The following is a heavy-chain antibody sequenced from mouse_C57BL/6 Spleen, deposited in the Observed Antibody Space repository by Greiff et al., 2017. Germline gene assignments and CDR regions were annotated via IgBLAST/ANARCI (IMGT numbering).Heavy chain of an antibody. Sequence: EVQLQQSGAELVRPGASVKLSCTASGFNIKDDYMHWVKQRPEQGLEWIGWIDPENGDTEYASKFQGKATITADTSSNTAYLQLSSLTSEDAAVYYCTTFYGSGPDYWGQGTTLTVSS. CDR3: TTFYGSGPDY. CDR1: GFNIKDDY. V-gene: IGHV14-4*01. D-gene: IGHD1-1*01. J-gene: IGHJ2*01. CDR2: IDPENGDT.